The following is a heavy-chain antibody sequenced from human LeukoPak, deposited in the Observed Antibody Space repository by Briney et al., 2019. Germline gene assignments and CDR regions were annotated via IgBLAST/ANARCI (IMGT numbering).Heavy chain of an antibody. D-gene: IGHD3-10*01. J-gene: IGHJ4*02. CDR1: GFTFSSYA. CDR2: ISGSGGST. Sequence: GGSLRFSCAASGFTFSSYAMSWVRQAPGKGLEWVSAISGSGGSTYYADSVKGRFTISRDNSKNTLYLQMNSLRAEDTAVYYCAKSMVQGVIPFDYWGQGTLVTVSS. CDR3: AKSMVQGVIPFDY. V-gene: IGHV3-23*01.